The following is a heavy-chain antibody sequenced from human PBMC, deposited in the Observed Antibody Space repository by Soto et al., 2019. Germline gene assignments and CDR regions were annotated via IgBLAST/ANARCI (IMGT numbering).Heavy chain of an antibody. Sequence: QVQLVQSGAELKKPGASVRVSCKSSGNTFHNYAIHWVRQAPRQRPEWMGWINGGNGNTYYSEHFQGXVXXXRXXSASTVYMELRSLRSEDTAIYYCARDDSGYSGSHYIDYFNYWGQGALVTVSS. D-gene: IGHD1-26*01. CDR3: ARDDSGYSGSHYIDYFNY. J-gene: IGHJ4*02. CDR2: INGGNGNT. V-gene: IGHV1-3*01. CDR1: GNTFHNYA.